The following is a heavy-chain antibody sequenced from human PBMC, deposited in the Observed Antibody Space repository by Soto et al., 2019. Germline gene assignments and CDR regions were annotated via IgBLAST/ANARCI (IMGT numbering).Heavy chain of an antibody. J-gene: IGHJ6*02. V-gene: IGHV1-2*02. CDR2: INPNSGGT. CDR1: GYTFTGYY. CDR3: ASIRQKMVRHYKGMDV. Sequence: ASVKVSCKASGYTFTGYYMHWVRQAPGQGLEWMGWINPNSGGTNYAQKFQGRVTMTRDTSISTAYMELIRLRSDDTAVYYCASIRQKMVRHYKGMDVWGQGTPVTVSS. D-gene: IGHD6-13*01.